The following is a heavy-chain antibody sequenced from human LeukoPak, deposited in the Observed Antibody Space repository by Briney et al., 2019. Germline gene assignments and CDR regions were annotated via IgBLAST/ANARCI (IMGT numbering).Heavy chain of an antibody. D-gene: IGHD1-26*01. Sequence: PSETLSLTCIVSGDSITRDSHYWAWIRQPPGTGLEWIGSIFYGGTTYYNPSLGSRVTISIDTSKNQFSLKLFSLTAADTAVYYCARDLKRETFDFWGLGTLVSVSS. CDR1: GDSITRDSHY. CDR2: IFYGGTT. J-gene: IGHJ4*02. V-gene: IGHV4-39*07. CDR3: ARDLKRETFDF.